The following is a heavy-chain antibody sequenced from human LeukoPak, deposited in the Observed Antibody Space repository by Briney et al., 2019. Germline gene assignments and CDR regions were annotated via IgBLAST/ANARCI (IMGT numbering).Heavy chain of an antibody. Sequence: PSETLSLTCAVYGGSFSGYYWTWIRQPPGKGLEWIGEISQSGSTNYNTSLKRRVTISVDTSKNQFSLKLSSVTAADTAVFYCARGVSGYVDYIPLDYWGQGTLVTVSS. J-gene: IGHJ4*02. CDR2: ISQSGST. V-gene: IGHV4-34*01. CDR3: ARGVSGYVDYIPLDY. CDR1: GGSFSGYY. D-gene: IGHD4-17*01.